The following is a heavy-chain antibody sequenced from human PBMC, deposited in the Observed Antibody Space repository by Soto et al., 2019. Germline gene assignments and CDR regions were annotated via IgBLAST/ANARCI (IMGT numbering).Heavy chain of an antibody. D-gene: IGHD3-22*01. V-gene: IGHV4-4*02. CDR2: IHHSGST. Sequence: QVQLQESGPGLVKPSGTLSLTCAVSGGSIYSNNWWSWVRQPPGKGLEWIGEIHHSGSTNYNPSLNSRVTISVDNSKNQFSLMVNSVTAADTAVYYCVRTSYDDILGYYYMDVWGQGTTVTVSS. CDR1: GGSIYSNNW. CDR3: VRTSYDDILGYYYMDV. J-gene: IGHJ6*02.